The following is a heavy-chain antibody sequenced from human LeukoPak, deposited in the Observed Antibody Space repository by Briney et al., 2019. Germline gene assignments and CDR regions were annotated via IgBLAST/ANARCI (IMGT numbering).Heavy chain of an antibody. Sequence: GGSLRLSCAASGFTFSSYWMHWVRQAPGKGLVWVSRINSDGSSTSYADSVKGRFTISRGNAKNTLYLQMNSLRAEDTAVYYCARGVGYCSSTSCYWWFDPWGQGTLVTVSS. CDR3: ARGVGYCSSTSCYWWFDP. D-gene: IGHD2-2*01. V-gene: IGHV3-74*01. CDR1: GFTFSSYW. CDR2: INSDGSST. J-gene: IGHJ5*02.